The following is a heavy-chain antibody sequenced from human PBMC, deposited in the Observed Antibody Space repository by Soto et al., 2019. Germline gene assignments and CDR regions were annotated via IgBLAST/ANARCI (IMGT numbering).Heavy chain of an antibody. Sequence: QVQLVQSGAEVKKPGASVRVSCKPSGYTLRNYAIHWVRQAVGQSLEWLAWIDPGSGRATYSQKVQGRIIVTRDNSASKFCMYLTSMTSGDTVVYFCTRVLNGGILFDYWGQGALVIVS. D-gene: IGHD2-15*01. CDR3: TRVLNGGILFDY. V-gene: IGHV1-3*01. J-gene: IGHJ4*02. CDR2: IDPGSGRA. CDR1: GYTLRNYA.